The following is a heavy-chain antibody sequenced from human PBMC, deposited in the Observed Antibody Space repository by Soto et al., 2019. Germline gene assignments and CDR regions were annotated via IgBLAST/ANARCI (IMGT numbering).Heavy chain of an antibody. V-gene: IGHV1-2*04. CDR2: INPNSGGT. CDR3: ARSAIIMKDYYDSSGSPGKYYYYSMDV. J-gene: IGHJ6*02. Sequence: ASVKVSCKASGYTFTGYYMHWVRQAPGQGLEWMGWINPNSGGTNYAQKFQGWATMTRDTSTSTVYMELSSLRSEDTAVYYCARSAIIMKDYYDSSGSPGKYYYYSMDVWGQGTTVTVSS. D-gene: IGHD3-22*01. CDR1: GYTFTGYY.